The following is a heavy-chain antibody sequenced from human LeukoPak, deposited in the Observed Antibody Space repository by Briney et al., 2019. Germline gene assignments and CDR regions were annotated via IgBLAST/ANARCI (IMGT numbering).Heavy chain of an antibody. V-gene: IGHV4-34*01. Sequence: SETLSLTCAVYGGSFSDYYWNWIRQPPGKGLEWIGEITHSGSTNYNLSLKSRVTISVDTSKNQFSLRVSSLTAADTAVYFCAGSLSVAGPEDYWGQGTLVTVSS. CDR2: ITHSGST. CDR3: AGSLSVAGPEDY. J-gene: IGHJ4*02. D-gene: IGHD6-19*01. CDR1: GGSFSDYY.